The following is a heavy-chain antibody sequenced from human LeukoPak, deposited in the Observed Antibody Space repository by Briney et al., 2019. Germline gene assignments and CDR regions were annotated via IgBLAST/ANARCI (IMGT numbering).Heavy chain of an antibody. V-gene: IGHV3-21*01. CDR1: GSSFSTYS. D-gene: IGHD6-13*01. CDR3: ARDSSWFDF. J-gene: IGHJ5*01. Sequence: PGGSLRLSCAASGSSFSTYSMNWVRQAPGKGLEWVSSISSRSDYIYYADSVKGRFTISRDNAKNSLYLQMNSLRAEDTAVYYCARDSSWFDFWGQGTLVTVSS. CDR2: ISSRSDYI.